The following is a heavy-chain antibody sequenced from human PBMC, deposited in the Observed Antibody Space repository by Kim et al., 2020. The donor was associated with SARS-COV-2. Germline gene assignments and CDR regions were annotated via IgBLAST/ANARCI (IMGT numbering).Heavy chain of an antibody. D-gene: IGHD2-15*01. CDR1: GASFSSGDYY. CDR3: ASSDIGMVVAGAFDV. CDR2: IYYRGST. V-gene: IGHV4-31*03. J-gene: IGHJ3*01. Sequence: SETLSLTCTVSGASFSSGDYYWSWIRQVPGKGLEWIGFIYYRGSTDYNSSLKSRVTISVDTSKNRFSLNLRSVTAADTAVYYCASSDIGMVVAGAFDVWGQGALVTVSS.